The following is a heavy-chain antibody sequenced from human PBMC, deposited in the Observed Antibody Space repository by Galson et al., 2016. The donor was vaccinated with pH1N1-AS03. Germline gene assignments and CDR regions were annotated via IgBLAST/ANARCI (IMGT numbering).Heavy chain of an antibody. D-gene: IGHD3-16*01. J-gene: IGHJ4*02. CDR1: GFPFSNYW. Sequence: SLRLSCAGAGFPFSNYWMSWVRQAPGKGLEWVANMKEDGKEIYYVDSVKGRFTISRDNAKNSLYLQMNSLRAEDTALYYCAKDNQKILGFFDYWGQGTLVTVSS. CDR2: MKEDGKEI. V-gene: IGHV3-7*03. CDR3: AKDNQKILGFFDY.